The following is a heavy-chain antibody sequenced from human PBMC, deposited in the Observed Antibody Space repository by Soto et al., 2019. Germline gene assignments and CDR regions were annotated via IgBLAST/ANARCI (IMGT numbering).Heavy chain of an antibody. CDR2: MQHSGSI. D-gene: IGHD2-21*02. CDR1: GGSISSDYYH. J-gene: IGHJ6*02. Sequence: QVQLQQSGPGLVKPSQTLSLTCTVSGGSISSDYYHWTWIRQSPGKGLEWIGYMQHSGSILYNTSLKSRVTISGDTSKNQCSLHLSSVTAADTAVYFCAREYDGGDSVDVWGQGTTVTVSS. V-gene: IGHV4-30-4*08. CDR3: AREYDGGDSVDV.